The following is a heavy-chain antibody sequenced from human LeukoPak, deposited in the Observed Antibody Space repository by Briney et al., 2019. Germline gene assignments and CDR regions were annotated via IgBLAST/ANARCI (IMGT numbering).Heavy chain of an antibody. D-gene: IGHD3-22*01. Sequence: TTSETLSLTCTVSGGSISSGGYYWSWIRQHPGKGLEWIGYIYYSGSTYYNPSLKSRVTISVDTSKNQFSLKLSSVTAADTAVYYCARAPYVNYYDSSGYYVNWFDPWGQGTLVTVSS. V-gene: IGHV4-31*03. J-gene: IGHJ5*02. CDR2: IYYSGST. CDR3: ARAPYVNYYDSSGYYVNWFDP. CDR1: GGSISSGGYY.